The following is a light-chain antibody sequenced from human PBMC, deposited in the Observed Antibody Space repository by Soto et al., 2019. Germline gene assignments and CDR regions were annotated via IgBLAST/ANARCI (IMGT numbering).Light chain of an antibody. V-gene: IGLV1-40*01. J-gene: IGLJ2*01. CDR1: SSNIGAGYD. Sequence: QSVLTQPPSVSGAPGQRVTISCTGSSSNIGAGYDVHWYQQLPGTAPKLLIYGNSNRPSGVPDRFSGSKSGTSASLAITGLQAEDEADYYCQSYDSSLSQGVVFGGGTKVTVL. CDR2: GNS. CDR3: QSYDSSLSQGVV.